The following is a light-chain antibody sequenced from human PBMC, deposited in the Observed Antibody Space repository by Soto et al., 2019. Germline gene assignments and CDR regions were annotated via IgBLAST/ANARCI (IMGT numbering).Light chain of an antibody. CDR2: GAS. J-gene: IGKJ1*01. Sequence: EIVITQSPATLSVSPGERATLSCRASQSVSSNLAWYQQKPGQAPRLLIYGASTSATGIPARFSGSGSGTEFTLTISSLQSEDFAVYYCQQYNNWPPWTFGQGTKVDIK. V-gene: IGKV3-15*01. CDR3: QQYNNWPPWT. CDR1: QSVSSN.